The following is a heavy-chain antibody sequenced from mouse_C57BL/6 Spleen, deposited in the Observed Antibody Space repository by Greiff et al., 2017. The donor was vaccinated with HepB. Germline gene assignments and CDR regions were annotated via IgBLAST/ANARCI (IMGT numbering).Heavy chain of an antibody. Sequence: VQLQQSGPELVKPGASVKISCKASGYTFTDYYMNWVKQSHGKSLEWIGDINPNNGGTSYNQKFKGKATLTVDKSSSTAYMELRSLTSEDSAVYYCARIGGNYAFDYWGQSTTLTVSS. D-gene: IGHD2-1*01. CDR1: GYTFTDYY. V-gene: IGHV1-26*01. J-gene: IGHJ2*01. CDR2: INPNNGGT. CDR3: ARIGGNYAFDY.